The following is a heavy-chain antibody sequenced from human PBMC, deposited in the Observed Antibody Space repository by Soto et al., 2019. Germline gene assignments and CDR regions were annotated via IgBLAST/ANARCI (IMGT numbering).Heavy chain of an antibody. Sequence: QVQLVESGGGVVQPGRSLRLSCAASGFTFSSYGMHWVRQAPGKGLEWVAVIWYDGSNKYYADSVKGRFTISRDNSKNALYLQMNSLRAEDTAVYYCARDYKPYYYDSSGYYYQGYFDYWGQGTLVTVSS. CDR2: IWYDGSNK. CDR1: GFTFSSYG. CDR3: ARDYKPYYYDSSGYYYQGYFDY. J-gene: IGHJ4*02. D-gene: IGHD3-22*01. V-gene: IGHV3-33*01.